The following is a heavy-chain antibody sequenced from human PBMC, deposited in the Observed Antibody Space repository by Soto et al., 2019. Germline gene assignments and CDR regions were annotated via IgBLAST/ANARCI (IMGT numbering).Heavy chain of an antibody. CDR2: ISWNRGSI. D-gene: IGHD1-26*01. CDR3: AKSPSYYVDFDY. Sequence: EVQLVESGGGLVQPGRSLRLSCAASGFTFDDYAMHWVRQAPGKGLEWVSGISWNRGSIGYADSVKGRFTISRDNAKNSLYLQMNSLRAEDTALYYCAKSPSYYVDFDYWGQGTLVTVSS. V-gene: IGHV3-9*01. CDR1: GFTFDDYA. J-gene: IGHJ4*02.